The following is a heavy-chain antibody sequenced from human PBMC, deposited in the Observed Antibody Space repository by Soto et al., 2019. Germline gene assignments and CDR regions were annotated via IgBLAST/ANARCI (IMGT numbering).Heavy chain of an antibody. CDR2: INSDGSST. Sequence: GGSLRLCCAASGFSLSSYWMHWVRQATGKGLVWVSRINSDGSSTSYADSVKGRFTISRDNAKNTLYLQMNSLRAEDTAVYYCARGGQYHPGWYYYGMDVWGQGTTVTVSS. CDR3: ARGGQYHPGWYYYGMDV. CDR1: GFSLSSYW. D-gene: IGHD2-2*01. J-gene: IGHJ6*02. V-gene: IGHV3-74*01.